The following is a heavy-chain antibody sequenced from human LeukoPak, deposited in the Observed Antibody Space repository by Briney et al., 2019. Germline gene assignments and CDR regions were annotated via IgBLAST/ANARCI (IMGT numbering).Heavy chain of an antibody. CDR3: AKEQTSSGYFDY. Sequence: QPGGCLRLSCAASGFTFNNYAMSWVRQAPGKGLEWVAAISGNGGRTYYRDSVKGRFTISRDNPKNTLYLLMNSLSAEDTALYYCAKEQTSSGYFDYWGQGTLVTVSS. CDR1: GFTFNNYA. D-gene: IGHD3-10*01. V-gene: IGHV3-23*01. CDR2: ISGNGGRT. J-gene: IGHJ4*02.